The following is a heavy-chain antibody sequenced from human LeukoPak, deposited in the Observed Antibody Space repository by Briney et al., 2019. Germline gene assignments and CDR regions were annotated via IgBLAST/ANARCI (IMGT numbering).Heavy chain of an antibody. Sequence: SETLSLTCTVSGASITTYYWSWIRQPPGKGLEWIGYIYYSGSTNYNPSLRSRLTISLDTSKNQFSLKLSSVTAADTAVYYCARGRGGGGSSNNWLDPWGQGSLVIASS. V-gene: IGHV4-59*01. CDR2: IYYSGST. D-gene: IGHD2-15*01. J-gene: IGHJ5*02. CDR1: GASITTYY. CDR3: ARGRGGGGSSNNWLDP.